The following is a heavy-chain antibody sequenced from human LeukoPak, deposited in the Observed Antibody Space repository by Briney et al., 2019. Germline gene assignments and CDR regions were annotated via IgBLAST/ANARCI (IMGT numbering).Heavy chain of an antibody. D-gene: IGHD5-18*01. J-gene: IGHJ4*02. Sequence: PGGSLRLSCRASGFSVDSVFMNWARQAPGKGLEWVSGISWNSGSIGYADSVKGRFTISRDNAKNSLYLQMNSLRAEDTALYYCAKSSIQLWFSAYFDYWGQGTLVTVSS. CDR3: AKSSIQLWFSAYFDY. CDR1: GFSVDSVF. CDR2: ISWNSGSI. V-gene: IGHV3-9*01.